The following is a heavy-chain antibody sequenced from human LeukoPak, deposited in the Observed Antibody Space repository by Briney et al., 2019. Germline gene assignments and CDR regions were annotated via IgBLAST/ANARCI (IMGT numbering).Heavy chain of an antibody. J-gene: IGHJ3*02. V-gene: IGHV4-59*01. CDR1: GGSINSYY. CDR3: ARGLLDAFDI. Sequence: SETLSLTCTVSGGSINSYYWNWIRQPPGKGLEWIGYIYYSGSTNYNPSLKSRVTISVDTSKNQFSLKLSSVTAADTAVYYCARGLLDAFDIWGQGTMVTVSS. CDR2: IYYSGST. D-gene: IGHD5-18*01.